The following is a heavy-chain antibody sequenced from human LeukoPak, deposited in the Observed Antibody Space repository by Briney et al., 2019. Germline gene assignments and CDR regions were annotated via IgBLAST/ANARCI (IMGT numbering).Heavy chain of an antibody. CDR1: GGTFSSYA. D-gene: IGHD1-26*01. V-gene: IGHV1-69*05. J-gene: IGHJ6*03. CDR3: ARAWGAANYYYYMDV. CDR2: VIPIFGTA. Sequence: SVKVSCKASGGTFSSYAISWLRQAPGQGLEWMGRVIPIFGTANYAQKFQGRVTITTDESTSTAYMELSSLRSEDTAVYYCARAWGAANYYYYMDVWGKGTTVTVSS.